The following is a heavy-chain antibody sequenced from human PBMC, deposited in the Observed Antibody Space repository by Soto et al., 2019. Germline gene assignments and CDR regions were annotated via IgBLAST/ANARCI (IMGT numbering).Heavy chain of an antibody. CDR2: IYYSGST. CDR1: GGSISSSRYR. V-gene: IGHV4-39*01. CDR3: ATVDGLGVVTPFMDY. Sequence: QLQLQESGPGLVKPSETLSLICTVSGGSISSSRYRWGWVRQPPGKGLEWIGTIYYSGSTHYNPSLKSRVTISVDMSKSQFSLRLNSVTAADTAVYYCATVDGLGVVTPFMDYWGQGTLVTVSS. J-gene: IGHJ4*02. D-gene: IGHD3-3*01.